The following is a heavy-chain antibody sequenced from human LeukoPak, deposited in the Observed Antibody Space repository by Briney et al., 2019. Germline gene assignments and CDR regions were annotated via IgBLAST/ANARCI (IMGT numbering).Heavy chain of an antibody. Sequence: PGRSLRLSCAASGFTFSSYAMHWVRQAPGKGLEWVAVISYDGSNKYYADSVKGRFTISRDNSKNTLYLQMNSLSAEDTAVYYCAREKRGSYDYWGQGTLVTVSS. D-gene: IGHD1-26*01. CDR1: GFTFSSYA. CDR3: AREKRGSYDY. J-gene: IGHJ4*02. V-gene: IGHV3-30-3*01. CDR2: ISYDGSNK.